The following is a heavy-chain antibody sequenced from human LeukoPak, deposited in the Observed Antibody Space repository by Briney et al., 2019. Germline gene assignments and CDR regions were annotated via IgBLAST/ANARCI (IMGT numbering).Heavy chain of an antibody. V-gene: IGHV3-23*01. J-gene: IGHJ6*02. Sequence: GGSLRLSCAASGFTFSSYAMSWVRQAPGKGLEWVSAISGSGGSTYYADSVKGRFTISRDNSKNTLYLQMNSLRAEDTAVYYCARDCSGGSCYYYYGMDVWGQGTTVTVSS. CDR2: ISGSGGST. CDR1: GFTFSSYA. CDR3: ARDCSGGSCYYYYGMDV. D-gene: IGHD2-15*01.